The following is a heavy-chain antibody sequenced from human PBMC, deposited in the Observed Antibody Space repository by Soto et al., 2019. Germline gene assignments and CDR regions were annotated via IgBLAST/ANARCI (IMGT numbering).Heavy chain of an antibody. J-gene: IGHJ5*02. D-gene: IGHD3-22*01. CDR3: ATHYSSGRNWFDP. CDR2: IYNSGST. Sequence: SETLSLTCTVSGGSIRNYDWSWIRQPAGKGLEWIGRIYNSGSTNYNPSLKSRVSMSVDTSKNQFSLKLRSVTAADTAVYYCATHYSSGRNWFDPWGQGTLVTVS. V-gene: IGHV4-4*07. CDR1: GGSIRNYD.